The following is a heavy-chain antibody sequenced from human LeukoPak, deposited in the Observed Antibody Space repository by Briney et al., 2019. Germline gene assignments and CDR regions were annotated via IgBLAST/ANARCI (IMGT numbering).Heavy chain of an antibody. CDR2: IWYDGSNK. Sequence: GGSLRLSCVGSGFTLSSYALHWLRQAPGKGLEWVAVIWYDGSNKYYADSVKGRFTISRDNSKNTLYLQMNSLRAEDTAVYYCARDQGLWHAPIDYWGQGTLVTVSS. CDR3: ARDQGLWHAPIDY. D-gene: IGHD4/OR15-4a*01. J-gene: IGHJ4*02. V-gene: IGHV3-33*08. CDR1: GFTLSSYA.